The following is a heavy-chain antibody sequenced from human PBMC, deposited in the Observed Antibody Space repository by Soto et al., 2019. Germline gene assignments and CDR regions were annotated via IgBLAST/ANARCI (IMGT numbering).Heavy chain of an antibody. D-gene: IGHD3-10*01. CDR1: GGTFSSYS. Sequence: GASVKVCCKASGGTFSSYSMSWGRQAPGQGLEWMGGIIPIFGTANYAQKFQGRVTITADKSTSTAYMELSSLRSEDTAVYYCATHYRSPPYSFDYWGQGTLVTVSS. J-gene: IGHJ4*02. V-gene: IGHV1-69*06. CDR3: ATHYRSPPYSFDY. CDR2: IIPIFGTA.